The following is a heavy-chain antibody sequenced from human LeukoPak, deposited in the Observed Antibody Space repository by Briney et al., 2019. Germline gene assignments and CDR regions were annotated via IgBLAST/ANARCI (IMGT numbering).Heavy chain of an antibody. J-gene: IGHJ5*02. CDR2: INPSGGST. Sequence: ASVKVSCKASGYTFTSYYMHWVRQAPGQGLEWMGIINPSGGSTSYAQKFQGRVTLTRDMSTGTVYMELSSLRSDDTAVYYCARGSAIAARPYGWFDPWGQGTLVTVSS. V-gene: IGHV1-46*01. CDR1: GYTFTSYY. CDR3: ARGSAIAARPYGWFDP. D-gene: IGHD6-6*01.